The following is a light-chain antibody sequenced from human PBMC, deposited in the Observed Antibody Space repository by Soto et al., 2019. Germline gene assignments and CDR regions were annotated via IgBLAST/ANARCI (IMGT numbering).Light chain of an antibody. Sequence: IMLSQSPDTLSLSTGERATLSCRASQSVSSNYLACYQQKLGQAPRLLIYDASRRATGIPDRFSGSGSGTEFTLTITRLEPEDFAVYYCQQYGGSPITFGLGTRLEI. J-gene: IGKJ5*01. V-gene: IGKV3-20*01. CDR1: QSVSSNY. CDR3: QQYGGSPIT. CDR2: DAS.